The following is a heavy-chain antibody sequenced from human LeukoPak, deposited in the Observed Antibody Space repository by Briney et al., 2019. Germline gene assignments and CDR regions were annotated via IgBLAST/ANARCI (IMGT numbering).Heavy chain of an antibody. CDR3: ARGGTGTTYYYYYMDV. Sequence: NPSETLSLTCTVSGGSISSGGYYWSWIRQHPGKGLEWIGYIYYSGSTYYNPSLKSRVAISVDTSKNQFSLKLSSVTAADTAVYYCARGGTGTTYYYYYMDVWGKGTTVTVSS. CDR1: GGSISSGGYY. J-gene: IGHJ6*03. V-gene: IGHV4-31*03. D-gene: IGHD1-1*01. CDR2: IYYSGST.